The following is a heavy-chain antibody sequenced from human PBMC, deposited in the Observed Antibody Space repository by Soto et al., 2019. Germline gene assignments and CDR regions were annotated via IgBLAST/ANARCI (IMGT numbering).Heavy chain of an antibody. Sequence: ESGGGLVKPGGSLRLSCAASGFTFSNAWMSWVRQAPGKGLEWVGRIKSKTDGGTTDYAAPVKGRFTISRDDSKNTLYLQMNSLKTEDTAVYYCTTEVVVVTAREDEYFDLWGRGTLVTVSS. V-gene: IGHV3-15*01. D-gene: IGHD2-21*02. J-gene: IGHJ2*01. CDR3: TTEVVVVTAREDEYFDL. CDR1: GFTFSNAW. CDR2: IKSKTDGGTT.